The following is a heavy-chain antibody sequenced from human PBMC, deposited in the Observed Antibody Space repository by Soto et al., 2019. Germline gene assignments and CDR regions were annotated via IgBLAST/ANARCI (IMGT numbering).Heavy chain of an antibody. CDR2: IWYDGSNK. Sequence: QVQLVESGGGVVQPGRSLRLSCAASGFTFSSYGMHWVRQAPGKGLEWVAVIWYDGSNKYYADSVKGRFTISRDNSKNTLYLQMNSPRAEDTAVYYCARFPNDYDSSGYYYHDAFDIWGQGTMVTVSS. CDR1: GFTFSSYG. D-gene: IGHD3-22*01. V-gene: IGHV3-33*01. J-gene: IGHJ3*02. CDR3: ARFPNDYDSSGYYYHDAFDI.